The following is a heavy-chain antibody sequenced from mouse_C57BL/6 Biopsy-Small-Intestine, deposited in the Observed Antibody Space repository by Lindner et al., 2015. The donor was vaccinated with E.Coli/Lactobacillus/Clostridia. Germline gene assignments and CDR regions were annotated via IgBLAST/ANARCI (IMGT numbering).Heavy chain of an antibody. Sequence: SVKVSCKTSGYTFTSYDINWVRQATGQGLEWMGWMNPNSGNTGYAQKFQGRVTMTRNTSISTAYMELSSLRSEDTAVYYCARVGNFDLYYYYYGMDVWGQGTTVTVSS. CDR3: ARVGNFDLYYYYYGMDV. CDR2: MNPNSGNT. CDR1: GYTFTSYD. V-gene: IGHV1-81*01. J-gene: IGHJ1*01. D-gene: IGHD1-1*01.